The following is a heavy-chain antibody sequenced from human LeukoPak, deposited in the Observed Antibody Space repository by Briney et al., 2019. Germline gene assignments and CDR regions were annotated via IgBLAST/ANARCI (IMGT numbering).Heavy chain of an antibody. CDR3: AKDRVDTAMVISYYYYYYMDV. Sequence: PGGSLRLSCAASGFTFSSYGMHWVRQAPGKGLEWVAFIRYDGSNKYYADSVKGRFTISRDNSKNTLHLQMNSLRAEDTAVYYCAKDRVDTAMVISYYYYYYMDVWGKGTTVTVSS. D-gene: IGHD5-18*01. CDR1: GFTFSSYG. V-gene: IGHV3-30*02. J-gene: IGHJ6*03. CDR2: IRYDGSNK.